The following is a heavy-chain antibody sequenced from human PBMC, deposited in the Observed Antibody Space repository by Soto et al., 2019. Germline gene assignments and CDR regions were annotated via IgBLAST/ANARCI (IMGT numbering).Heavy chain of an antibody. CDR3: AKGKATMVRGVIFLNWFDP. CDR1: GFTFSSYA. V-gene: IGHV3-23*01. J-gene: IGHJ5*02. Sequence: GGSLRLSCAASGFTFSSYAMSWVRQAPGKGLEWVSAISGSGGSTYYADSVKGRFTISRDNSKNTLYLQMNSLRAEDTAVYYCAKGKATMVRGVIFLNWFDPWGQGTLVTVSS. CDR2: ISGSGGST. D-gene: IGHD3-10*01.